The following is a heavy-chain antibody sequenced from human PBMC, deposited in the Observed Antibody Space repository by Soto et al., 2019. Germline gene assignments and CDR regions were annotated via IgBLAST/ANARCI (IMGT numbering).Heavy chain of an antibody. D-gene: IGHD5-12*01. J-gene: IGHJ6*02. Sequence: QVQLQESGPGLVKPSQTLSLTCTVSGGSISSGDYYWSWIRQPPGKGLEWIGYIYYSGSTYYNPSLKSRVTISVDTSKNQFSLKLSSVTAAVTAVYYCAGGYSGYDWTIRDYYGMDVWGQGTPVTVSS. V-gene: IGHV4-30-4*01. CDR2: IYYSGST. CDR3: AGGYSGYDWTIRDYYGMDV. CDR1: GGSISSGDYY.